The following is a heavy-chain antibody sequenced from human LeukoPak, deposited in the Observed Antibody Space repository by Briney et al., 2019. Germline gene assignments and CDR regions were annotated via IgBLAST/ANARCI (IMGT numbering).Heavy chain of an antibody. CDR2: ISGSGGST. Sequence: GGSLRLSCAASEFTFSSYGMSWVRQAPGKGLEWVSAISGSGGSTYYADSVKGRFTISRDNSKNTLYLQMNSLRAEDTAVYYCAKERSSSWRHETDYWGQGTLVTVSS. V-gene: IGHV3-23*01. D-gene: IGHD6-13*01. J-gene: IGHJ4*02. CDR1: EFTFSSYG. CDR3: AKERSSSWRHETDY.